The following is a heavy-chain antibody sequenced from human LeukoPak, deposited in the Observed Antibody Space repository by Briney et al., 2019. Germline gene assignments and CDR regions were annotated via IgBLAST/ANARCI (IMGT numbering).Heavy chain of an antibody. Sequence: GESLKISCKGSGYSFTSYWIAWVRQMPGKGLEWMGIIYPGDSDTRYSPSFQGQVTISADKSISTAYLQWSSLKASDAAMYYCARRVGSSSWFFDYWGQGTLVTVSS. V-gene: IGHV5-51*01. CDR3: ARRVGSSSWFFDY. CDR2: IYPGDSDT. CDR1: GYSFTSYW. J-gene: IGHJ4*02. D-gene: IGHD6-13*01.